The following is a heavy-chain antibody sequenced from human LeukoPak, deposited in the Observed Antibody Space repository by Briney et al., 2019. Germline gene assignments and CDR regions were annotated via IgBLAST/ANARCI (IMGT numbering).Heavy chain of an antibody. Sequence: GGSLRLSCAASGFTFSSCAMSWVRQAPGKGLEWVSAISGSGGSTYYADSVKGRFTISRDNSKNTLYLQMNSLRAEDTAVYYCAKVESSGYYSYYFYYYMDVWGKGTTVTASS. CDR1: GFTFSSCA. J-gene: IGHJ6*03. CDR3: AKVESSGYYSYYFYYYMDV. V-gene: IGHV3-23*01. CDR2: ISGSGGST. D-gene: IGHD3-22*01.